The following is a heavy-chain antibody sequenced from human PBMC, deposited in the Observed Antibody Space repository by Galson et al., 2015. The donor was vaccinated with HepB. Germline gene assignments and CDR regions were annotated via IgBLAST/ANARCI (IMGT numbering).Heavy chain of an antibody. CDR3: ARVQDDAFDI. J-gene: IGHJ3*02. Sequence: SLRLSCAASGFTFSSYEMNWVRQAPGKGLEWVSYISSSGSTIYYADSVKGRFTISRDNAKNSLYLQMNSLRAEDTAVYYCARVQDDAFDIWGQGTMVTVSS. CDR2: ISSSGSTI. V-gene: IGHV3-48*03. CDR1: GFTFSSYE.